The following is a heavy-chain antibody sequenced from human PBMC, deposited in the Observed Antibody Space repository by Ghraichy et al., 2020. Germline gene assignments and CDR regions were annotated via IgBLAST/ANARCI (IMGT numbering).Heavy chain of an antibody. CDR1: GFTFSSYG. J-gene: IGHJ3*02. V-gene: IGHV3-30*18. CDR2: ISYDGNNK. D-gene: IGHD3-16*02. Sequence: GGSLRLSCAASGFTFSSYGMHWVRQAPGKGLEWMAVISYDGNNKYYADSVKGRFTISRDNSKNTLYLQMNSLRAEDTAVYYCEKTGVWGSYRYVAFDIWGQGTMVTVSS. CDR3: EKTGVWGSYRYVAFDI.